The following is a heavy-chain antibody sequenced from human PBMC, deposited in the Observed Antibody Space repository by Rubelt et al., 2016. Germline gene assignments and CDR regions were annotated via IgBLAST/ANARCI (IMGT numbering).Heavy chain of an antibody. CDR3: VKDRWSGYSDCFDA. CDR1: GFIFSNYG. J-gene: IGHJ4*02. Sequence: QVQLVESGGGVVQPGGSLRLSCAASGFIFSNYGMHWVRQAPGKGLEWVAVISYDGTNKDCAKSVEGRFTISGDTSKNTLYLQMNSLRAEDTAVYYCVKDRWSGYSDCFDAWGQGTLVTVSS. D-gene: IGHD3-3*01. V-gene: IGHV3-30*18. CDR2: ISYDGTNK.